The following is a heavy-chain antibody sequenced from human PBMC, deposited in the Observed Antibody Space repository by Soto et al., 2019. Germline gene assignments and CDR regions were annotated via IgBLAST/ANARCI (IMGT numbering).Heavy chain of an antibody. J-gene: IGHJ3*02. Sequence: ASVKVSCKASGYTFTGYYMHWVRQAPGQGLEWMGWINPNSGGTNYAQKFQGRVTMTRDTSISTAYMELSRLRSDDTAVYYCARDSITYDAFDIWGQGIMVTVSS. CDR3: ARDSITYDAFDI. V-gene: IGHV1-2*02. CDR2: INPNSGGT. D-gene: IGHD5-12*01. CDR1: GYTFTGYY.